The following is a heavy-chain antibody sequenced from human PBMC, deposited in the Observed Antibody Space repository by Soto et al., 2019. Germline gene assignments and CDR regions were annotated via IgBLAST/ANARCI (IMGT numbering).Heavy chain of an antibody. CDR2: IIPIFGTA. D-gene: IGHD3-10*01. V-gene: IGHV1-69*12. CDR3: ARDGSGSQKAANWFDP. J-gene: IGHJ5*02. CDR1: GGTFSSYA. Sequence: QVQLVQSGAVVKKPGSSVKVSCKASGGTFSSYAISWVRQAPRQGLEWMGGIIPIFGTANYAQKFQGRVTITADESTSTAYMELSSLRSEDTAVYYCARDGSGSQKAANWFDPWGQGTLVTVSS.